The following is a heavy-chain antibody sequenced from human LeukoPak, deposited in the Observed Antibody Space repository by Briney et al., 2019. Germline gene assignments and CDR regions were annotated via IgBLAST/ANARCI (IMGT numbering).Heavy chain of an antibody. D-gene: IGHD3-9*01. Sequence: ASVKVSCKASGYTFTSYGISWVRQAPGQGLEWMGWISAYNGNTNYAQKLQGRVTMTTDTSTSTAYMELRSLRSDDTAVYYCARYDILTGYYTGYFQHWGQGTLVTVSS. CDR2: ISAYNGNT. CDR3: ARYDILTGYYTGYFQH. V-gene: IGHV1-18*01. CDR1: GYTFTSYG. J-gene: IGHJ1*01.